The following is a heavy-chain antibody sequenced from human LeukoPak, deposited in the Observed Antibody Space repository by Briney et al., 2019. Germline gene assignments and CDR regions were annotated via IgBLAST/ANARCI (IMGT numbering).Heavy chain of an antibody. D-gene: IGHD3-10*01. CDR1: GFTFSSYG. J-gene: IGHJ4*02. CDR2: ISSDVSKK. V-gene: IGHV3-30*18. CDR3: AKQARRAYYYGSGTYAGSHYFDY. Sequence: GGSLRLSCAASGFTFSSYGMNWVRQAPGKGLEWVAIISSDVSKKYHADSVKGRFTISRDNSKNTLYLQMNSLRAEDTAVYYYAKQARRAYYYGSGTYAGSHYFDYWGQGTLVTVSS.